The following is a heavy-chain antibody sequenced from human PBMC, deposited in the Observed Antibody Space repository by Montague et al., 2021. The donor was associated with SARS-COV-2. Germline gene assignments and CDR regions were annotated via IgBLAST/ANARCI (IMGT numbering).Heavy chain of an antibody. CDR1: YGSFSGYY. Sequence: SETLSLTCTVYYGSFSGYYWSWIRQAPGKGLEWIGEINHSGTTNYNPSLKSRVTMSVDTSKNQFSLNLTSVSAADTAVYYCARVDRYWLRIPYYYYGMDVWGQGTTVTVSS. V-gene: IGHV4-34*01. CDR3: ARVDRYWLRIPYYYYGMDV. D-gene: IGHD5-12*01. J-gene: IGHJ6*02. CDR2: INHSGTT.